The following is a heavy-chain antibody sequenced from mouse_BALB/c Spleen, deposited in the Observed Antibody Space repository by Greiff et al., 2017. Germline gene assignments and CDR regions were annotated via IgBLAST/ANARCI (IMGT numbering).Heavy chain of an antibody. D-gene: IGHD1-1*01. CDR3: AREDYYGNYFDY. Sequence: QVQLQQSGPELVRPGVSVKISCKGSSYTFTDYAMHWVKQSHAKSLEWIGVISTYYGNTNYNQKFKGKATMTVDKSSSTAYMELARLTSEDSAFYYCAREDYYGNYFDYWGQGTTLTVSS. CDR1: SYTFTDYA. CDR2: ISTYYGNT. V-gene: IGHV1-67*01. J-gene: IGHJ2*01.